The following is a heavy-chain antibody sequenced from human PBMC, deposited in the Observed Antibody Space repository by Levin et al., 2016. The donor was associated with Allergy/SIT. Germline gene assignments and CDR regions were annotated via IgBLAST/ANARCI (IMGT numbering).Heavy chain of an antibody. V-gene: IGHV3-11*03. J-gene: IGHJ3*01. Sequence: WIRQPPGKGLEWISYIHGTSSFTNYADSVKGRFTISRDNAKNSLYLQTNSLRAEDTAVYYCARLSYYYDGSRHGKDAFDFWGQGTMVTVSS. CDR2: IHGTSSFT. D-gene: IGHD3-22*01. CDR3: ARLSYYYDGSRHGKDAFDF.